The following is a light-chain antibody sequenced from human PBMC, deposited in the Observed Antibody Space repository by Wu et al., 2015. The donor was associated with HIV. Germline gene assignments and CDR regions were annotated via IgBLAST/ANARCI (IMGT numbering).Light chain of an antibody. V-gene: IGKV3-15*01. Sequence: EIVMTQSPATLSVSPGDRATLSCRASRSVSSSLAWYQQTPGQAPRLLIYGASTRATGLPARFNGSGSGTDFTLTISRMEPEDFAVYFCQVFYDSPHFGPGTKVDV. J-gene: IGKJ3*01. CDR3: QVFYDSPH. CDR2: GAS. CDR1: RSVSSS.